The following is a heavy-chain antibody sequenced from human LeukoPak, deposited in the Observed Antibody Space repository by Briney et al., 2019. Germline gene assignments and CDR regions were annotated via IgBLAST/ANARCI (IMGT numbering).Heavy chain of an antibody. V-gene: IGHV5-51*01. J-gene: IGHJ4*02. CDR3: ARHSVDYDYVWGSYRYPLHFDY. CDR1: GYSFTSYW. CDR2: IYPGDSDT. D-gene: IGHD3-16*02. Sequence: GESLKISCKGSGYSFTSYWIGWVRQMPGKGLEWMGIIYPGDSDTRYSPFFQGQVTISADKSISTAYLQWSSLKASDTAMYYCARHSVDYDYVWGSYRYPLHFDYWGQGTLVTVSS.